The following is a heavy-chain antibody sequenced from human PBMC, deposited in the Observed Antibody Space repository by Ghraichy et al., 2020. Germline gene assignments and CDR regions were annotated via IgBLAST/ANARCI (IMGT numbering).Heavy chain of an antibody. CDR2: IYTSGST. D-gene: IGHD6-13*01. V-gene: IGHV4-4*09. J-gene: IGHJ6*02. Sequence: SQTLSLTCTVSGGSISSYYWSWIRQPPGKGLEWIGYIYTSGSTNYNPSLKSRVTISVDTSKNQFSLKLSSVTAADTAVYYCARLIAAAGTKGYYYYYYGMDVWGQGTTVTVSS. CDR3: ARLIAAAGTKGYYYYYYGMDV. CDR1: GGSISSYY.